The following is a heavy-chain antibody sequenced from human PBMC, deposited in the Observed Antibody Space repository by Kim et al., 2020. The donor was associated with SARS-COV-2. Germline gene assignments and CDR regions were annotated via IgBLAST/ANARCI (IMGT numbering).Heavy chain of an antibody. CDR2: ISAYNGNT. CDR1: GYTFTSYG. J-gene: IGHJ6*02. CDR3: ARGGLYITMFQGASFRPNYYYAGMDV. V-gene: IGHV1-18*01. Sequence: ASVKVSCKASGYTFTSYGISWVRQAPGQGLEWMGWISAYNGNTNYAQKLQGRVTMTTDTSTSTAYMELRSLRSDDTAVYYCARGGLYITMFQGASFRPNYYYAGMDVWGQGTTVTVSS. D-gene: IGHD3-10*01.